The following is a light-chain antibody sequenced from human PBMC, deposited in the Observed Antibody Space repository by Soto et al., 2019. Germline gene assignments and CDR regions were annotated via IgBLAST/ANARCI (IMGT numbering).Light chain of an antibody. CDR3: QPYGRSTA. J-gene: IGKJ1*01. V-gene: IGKV3-20*01. Sequence: EIGFKMSPATLSLSPGERATLSCRASQSVRYNYVAWYRQIPGQPPSLLIYNASTRAPGIPVRFSGSGSGTDFTLTIVRVEDEDFAVYCWQPYGRSTAVGQGTKGDI. CDR1: QSVRYNY. CDR2: NAS.